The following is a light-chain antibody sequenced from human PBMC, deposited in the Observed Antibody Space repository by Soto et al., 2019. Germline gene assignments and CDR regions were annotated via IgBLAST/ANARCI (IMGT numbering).Light chain of an antibody. CDR1: QSVSTY. CDR2: DAS. J-gene: IGKJ4*01. CDR3: QQRRNWPRLA. Sequence: EIWLTQSPATLSLSPGERATLSCRASQSVSTYLAWYQQKPGQAPRLLIYDASNRATGIPARFTGSGSGTDFTLTISSLEPEDFAVYYCQQRRNWPRLAFGGGTKVDIK. V-gene: IGKV3-11*01.